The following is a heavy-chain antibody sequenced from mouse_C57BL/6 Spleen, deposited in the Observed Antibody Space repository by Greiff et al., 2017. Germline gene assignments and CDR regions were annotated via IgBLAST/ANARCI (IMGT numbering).Heavy chain of an antibody. V-gene: IGHV1-82*01. CDR2: IYPGDGDT. D-gene: IGHD2-5*01. Sequence: VQLQQSGPELVKPGASVKISCKASGYAFSSSWMNWVKQRPGKGLEWIGRIYPGDGDTNYNGKFKGKATLTADKSPSTAYMQLSSLTSEDSAVYFCARSGSNYDAMDYWGQGTSVTVSS. CDR3: ARSGSNYDAMDY. CDR1: GYAFSSSW. J-gene: IGHJ4*01.